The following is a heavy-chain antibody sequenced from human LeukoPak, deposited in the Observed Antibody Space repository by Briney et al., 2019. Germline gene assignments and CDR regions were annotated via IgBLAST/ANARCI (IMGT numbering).Heavy chain of an antibody. Sequence: SETLSLTCTVSGVSISNFYWSWIRQPAGKGLEWIGRIYTSGSTDYNPSLKSRVTMSVDTSKNHFSLKLTSVTAADTAVYYCVRGGVGTTFGWFDPWGRGTLVTVSS. CDR1: GVSISNFY. CDR3: VRGGVGTTFGWFDP. CDR2: IYTSGST. J-gene: IGHJ5*02. D-gene: IGHD1-7*01. V-gene: IGHV4-4*07.